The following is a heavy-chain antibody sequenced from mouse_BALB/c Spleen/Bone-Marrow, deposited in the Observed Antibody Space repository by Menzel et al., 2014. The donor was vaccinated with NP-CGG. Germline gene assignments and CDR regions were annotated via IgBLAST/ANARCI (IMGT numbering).Heavy chain of an antibody. Sequence: EVQGVESGGGLVQPGGSLKLSCATSGFTFSDYYMYWVRQTPEKRLEWVAYISNGGGSTYYPDTVKGRFTISRDNAKNTLYLQMSRLKSEDTAMYYCARHNYDETWFAYWGQGTLVTVPA. CDR3: ARHNYDETWFAY. D-gene: IGHD2-4*01. CDR2: ISNGGGST. V-gene: IGHV5-12*02. J-gene: IGHJ3*01. CDR1: GFTFSDYY.